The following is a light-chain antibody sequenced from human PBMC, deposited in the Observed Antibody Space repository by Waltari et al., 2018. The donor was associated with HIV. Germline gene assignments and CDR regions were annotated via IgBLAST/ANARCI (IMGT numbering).Light chain of an antibody. CDR2: EVS. Sequence: QSALTQPASVSGSPGQSITISCTGTSSDVRSYNLVSWYQQHPGKAPKLMIYEVSKRPSGVSNRLSGSTSGNTASLTISGLQAEDEADYYCCSYAGSSRVFGGGTKLTVL. J-gene: IGLJ3*02. CDR3: CSYAGSSRV. V-gene: IGLV2-23*02. CDR1: SSDVRSYNL.